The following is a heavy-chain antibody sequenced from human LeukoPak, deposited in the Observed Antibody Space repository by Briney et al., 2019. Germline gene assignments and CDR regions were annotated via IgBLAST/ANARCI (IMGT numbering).Heavy chain of an antibody. J-gene: IGHJ4*02. CDR2: INPSGGST. CDR3: ARAVHGSGINY. D-gene: IGHD3-10*01. V-gene: IGHV1-46*01. Sequence: ASVKVSCKASGYTFTSYYMHWVRQAPGQGLEWMGIINPSGGSTSYAQKFQGRVTMTRNTSISTAYMELSSLRSEDTAVYYCARAVHGSGINYWGQGTLVTVSS. CDR1: GYTFTSYY.